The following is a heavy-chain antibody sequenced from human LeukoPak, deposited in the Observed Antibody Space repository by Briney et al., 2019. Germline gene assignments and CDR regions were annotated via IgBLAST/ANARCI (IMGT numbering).Heavy chain of an antibody. CDR2: IYYSGST. V-gene: IGHV4-39*07. CDR3: ARVSLAVVPNWFDP. Sequence: SETLSLTCTVSGGSISSSSYYWGWIRQPPGKGLEWIGSIYYSGSTYYNPSLKSRVTISVDTSKNQFSLKLSSATAADTAVYYCARVSLAVVPNWFDPWGQGTLVTVSS. CDR1: GGSISSSSYY. J-gene: IGHJ5*02. D-gene: IGHD6-19*01.